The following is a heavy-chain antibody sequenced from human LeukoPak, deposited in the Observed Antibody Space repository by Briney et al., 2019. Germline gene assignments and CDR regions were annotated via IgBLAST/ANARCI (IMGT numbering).Heavy chain of an antibody. D-gene: IGHD6-13*01. CDR3: ARDRSSSWYLYPDAFDI. J-gene: IGHJ3*02. V-gene: IGHV1-18*01. CDR2: ISAYNGNT. Sequence: SVKVSCKASGYTFTSYGISWVRQAPGQGLEWMGWISAYNGNTNYAQKLQGRVTMTTDTSTSTAYMELRSLRSDDTAVYYCARDRSSSWYLYPDAFDIWGQGTMVTVSS. CDR1: GYTFTSYG.